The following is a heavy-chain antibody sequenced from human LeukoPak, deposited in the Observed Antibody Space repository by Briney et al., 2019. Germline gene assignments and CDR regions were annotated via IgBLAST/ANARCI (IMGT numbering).Heavy chain of an antibody. D-gene: IGHD3-10*01. CDR1: GFTFSSYS. J-gene: IGHJ4*02. Sequence: GSLRLSCAASGFTFSSYSMNWVRQAPGKGLEWVSSISSSSSYIYYADSVKGRFTISRDNAKNSLYLQMNSLRAEDTAVYYCARDRVWFGEFSDFDYWGQGTLVTVSS. CDR3: ARDRVWFGEFSDFDY. V-gene: IGHV3-21*01. CDR2: ISSSSSYI.